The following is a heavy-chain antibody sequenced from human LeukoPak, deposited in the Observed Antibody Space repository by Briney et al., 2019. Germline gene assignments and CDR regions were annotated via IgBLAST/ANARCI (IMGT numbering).Heavy chain of an antibody. CDR2: IKQDGSEK. CDR3: ARDYSSSWYWFDP. CDR1: GFTFSSYW. V-gene: IGHV3-7*01. Sequence: GGSLRLSCAASGFTFSSYWMSWVRQAPGKGLEWVANIKQDGSEKYYVDSVKGRFTISRDNAKNTLYLQMNSLRAEDTAVYYCARDYSSSWYWFDPWGQGTLVTVSS. J-gene: IGHJ5*02. D-gene: IGHD6-13*01.